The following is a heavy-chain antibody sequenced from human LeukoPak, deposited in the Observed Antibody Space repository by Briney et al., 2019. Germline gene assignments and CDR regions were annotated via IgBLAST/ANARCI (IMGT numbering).Heavy chain of an antibody. CDR2: ISSSGSTI. J-gene: IGHJ6*02. Sequence: GGSLRLSCAASGFTFSDYYMSWIRQAPGKGLEWVSYISSSGSTIYYADSVKGRFTISRDNAKNSLYLQMNSLRAEDTAVYYCAIPIAARRYYYGMDVWGQGTTVTVSS. CDR3: AIPIAARRYYYGMDV. CDR1: GFTFSDYY. V-gene: IGHV3-11*01. D-gene: IGHD6-6*01.